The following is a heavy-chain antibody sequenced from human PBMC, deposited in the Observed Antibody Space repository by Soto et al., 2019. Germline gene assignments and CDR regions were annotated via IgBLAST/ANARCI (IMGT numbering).Heavy chain of an antibody. Sequence: SETLSLTCTVSGGSISSYYWSWIRQPPGKGLEWIGYIYYSGSTSYNPSLKSRVTISVDTSKNQFSLKLSSVTAADTAVYYCARDFTVSSNPSYYYYGMDVWGQGTTVTVSS. CDR2: IYYSGST. CDR3: ARDFTVSSNPSYYYYGMDV. D-gene: IGHD4-17*01. J-gene: IGHJ6*02. V-gene: IGHV4-59*01. CDR1: GGSISSYY.